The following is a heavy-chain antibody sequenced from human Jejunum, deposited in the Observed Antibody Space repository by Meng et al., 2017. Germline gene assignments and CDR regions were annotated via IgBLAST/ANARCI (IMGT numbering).Heavy chain of an antibody. CDR1: GASTTSNNYL. V-gene: IGHV4-39*07. CDR3: ARYSRYVGWLDP. CDR2: IDYSGTT. Sequence: QLPLQEWGPGLVEPSETRSLPCTVSGASTTSNNYLWGWIRQPPGKGLEWIGTIDYSGTTYYNPSLKSRVTITLGTSKNQISLKVTSVTAAETAVYYCARYSRYVGWLDPWGQGTLVTVSS. J-gene: IGHJ5*02. D-gene: IGHD6-13*01.